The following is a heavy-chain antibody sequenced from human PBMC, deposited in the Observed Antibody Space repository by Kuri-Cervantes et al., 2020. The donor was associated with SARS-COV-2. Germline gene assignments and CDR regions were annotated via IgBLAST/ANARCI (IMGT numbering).Heavy chain of an antibody. D-gene: IGHD2-2*02. CDR2: IFHDGST. J-gene: IGHJ3*02. CDR3: ASESTYTFDI. V-gene: IGHV4-4*02. CDR1: GGAISSYNW. Sequence: SETLSLTCVVSGGAISSYNWWTWVRQPPGKGLQWIGEIFHDGSTKFNPSISLRGRVTMSLDKSKNHFSLNLTSVTAADTAVYYCASESTYTFDIWGQGTLVTVSS.